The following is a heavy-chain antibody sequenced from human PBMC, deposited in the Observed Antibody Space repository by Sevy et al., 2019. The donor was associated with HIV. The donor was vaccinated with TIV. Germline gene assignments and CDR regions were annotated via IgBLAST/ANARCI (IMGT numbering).Heavy chain of an antibody. CDR3: AKDLVILVGDAFDV. D-gene: IGHD3-22*01. V-gene: IGHV3-23*01. CDR2: ISGGDDST. Sequence: GGSLRRSCAASGFTFSNYAMSWVRQAPGKGLEWVSAISGGDDSTYYVGSVKGRFTISRDNSKNTLYLQMNSLRAEDTAVYYCAKDLVILVGDAFDVWGQGTLVTVSS. CDR1: GFTFSNYA. J-gene: IGHJ3*01.